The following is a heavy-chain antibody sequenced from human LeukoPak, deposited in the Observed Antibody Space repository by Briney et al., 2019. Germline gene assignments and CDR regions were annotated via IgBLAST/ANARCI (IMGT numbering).Heavy chain of an antibody. J-gene: IGHJ4*02. CDR3: AKDRRHYYGSGSYSN. CDR1: GFTFSSYA. D-gene: IGHD3-10*01. Sequence: GGSLRLSCAASGFTFSSYAMSWVRQAPGKGLKWVSAISGSVGSTYYADSVKGRFTISRDNSKNTLYLQMNSLRAEDTAVYYCAKDRRHYYGSGSYSNWGQGTLVTVSS. V-gene: IGHV3-23*01. CDR2: ISGSVGST.